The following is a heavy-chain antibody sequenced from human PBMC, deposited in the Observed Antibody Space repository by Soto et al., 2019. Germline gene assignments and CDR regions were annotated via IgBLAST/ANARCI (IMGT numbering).Heavy chain of an antibody. CDR2: VYYSGTT. CDR3: ARGGSSDWQVALDI. V-gene: IGHV4-30-4*01. Sequence: LSLTCTVSGGSIRNGDYYWGWIRQPPGKGLEWIGYVYYSGTTYSHPSLNSRVSISVDMSKNQFSLRLTSVTAADTAVYYCARGGSSDWQVALDIWGQGTMVTVSS. CDR1: GGSIRNGDYY. J-gene: IGHJ3*02. D-gene: IGHD6-19*01.